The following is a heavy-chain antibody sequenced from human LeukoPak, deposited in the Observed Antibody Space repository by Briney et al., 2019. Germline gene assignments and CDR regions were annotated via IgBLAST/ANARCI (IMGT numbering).Heavy chain of an antibody. CDR2: IYYSGST. J-gene: IGHJ5*02. CDR1: GGSISSSSYY. V-gene: IGHV4-39*01. Sequence: KPSETLSLTCTVSGGSISSSSYYWGWIRQPPGKGLEWIRSIYYSGSTYYNPSLKSRVTISVDTSKNQFSLKLSSVTAADTAVYYCARRGYAGWFDPWGQGTLVTVSS. D-gene: IGHD5-12*01. CDR3: ARRGYAGWFDP.